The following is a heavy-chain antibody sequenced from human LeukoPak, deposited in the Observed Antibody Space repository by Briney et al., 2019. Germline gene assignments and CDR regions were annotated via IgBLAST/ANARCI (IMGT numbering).Heavy chain of an antibody. J-gene: IGHJ3*02. CDR1: GYTFTSYG. V-gene: IGHV1-18*01. Sequence: ASVKVSFKASGYTFTSYGISWVRQAPGQGLEWMGGISAYNGNTNYAQKLQGRVTMTTDTSTSTAYMELRSLRSDDTAVYYCAGVWWFGDPLGLDAFDIWGQGTMVTVSS. D-gene: IGHD3-10*01. CDR3: AGVWWFGDPLGLDAFDI. CDR2: ISAYNGNT.